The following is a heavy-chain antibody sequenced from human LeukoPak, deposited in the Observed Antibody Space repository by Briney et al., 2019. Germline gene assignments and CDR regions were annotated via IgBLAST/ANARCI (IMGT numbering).Heavy chain of an antibody. CDR2: INSDGSWT. D-gene: IGHD2/OR15-2a*01. CDR1: GNYW. Sequence: GGSLRLSCAASGNYWMHWVRQAPGNGLVWVSHINSDGSWTSYADSVKGRFTISKDNAKNTVYLQMNSLRAEDTAVYYCVSFYETYWGRGTLVTVSS. CDR3: VSFYETY. V-gene: IGHV3-74*01. J-gene: IGHJ4*02.